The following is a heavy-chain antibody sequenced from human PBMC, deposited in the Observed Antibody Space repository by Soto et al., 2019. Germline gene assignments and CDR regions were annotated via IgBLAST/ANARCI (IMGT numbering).Heavy chain of an antibody. D-gene: IGHD6-13*01. CDR2: ISSSGTTI. CDR3: VRFGGAAAGPGDY. J-gene: IGHJ4*01. CDR1: DFTFSGYE. Sequence: EVELLESGGGLAQPGGSLRLSCVASDFTFSGYEMNWVRQAPGKGLEWVSYISSSGTTIYYSDSVKGRFTISRDNAKKSLFLQMNSLRAEDTALYYCVRFGGAAAGPGDYWGHGTLVTVSS. V-gene: IGHV3-48*03.